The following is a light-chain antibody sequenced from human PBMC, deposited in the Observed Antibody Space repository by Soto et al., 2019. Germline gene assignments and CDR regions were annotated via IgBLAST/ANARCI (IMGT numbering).Light chain of an antibody. CDR3: QQYNRYSPTT. CDR2: KAS. CDR1: QSISSW. J-gene: IGKJ4*01. Sequence: DIQMTQSPSTLSASVGDRVTITCRASQSISSWLAWYQQKPGKAPKLLIYKASSLESGVPSRFSGSGSGTEFTLTISSLQPDDFATYYCQQYNRYSPTTFGGGTKVEIK. V-gene: IGKV1-5*03.